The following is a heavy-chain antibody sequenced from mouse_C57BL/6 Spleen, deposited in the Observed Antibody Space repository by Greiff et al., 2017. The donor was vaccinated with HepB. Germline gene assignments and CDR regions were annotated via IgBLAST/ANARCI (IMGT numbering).Heavy chain of an antibody. CDR2: IYWDDDK. D-gene: IGHD2-4*01. CDR3: ARSSLYYDYDGLYFDY. V-gene: IGHV8-12*01. J-gene: IGHJ2*01. CDR1: GFSLSTSGMG. Sequence: QVTLKESGPGILQSSPTLSLTCSFSGFSLSTSGMGVSWIRQPSGKGLEWLAHIYWDDDKRYNPSLKSRLTISKDTSRNQVFLKITSVDTADTATYYCARSSLYYDYDGLYFDYWGQGTTLTVSS.